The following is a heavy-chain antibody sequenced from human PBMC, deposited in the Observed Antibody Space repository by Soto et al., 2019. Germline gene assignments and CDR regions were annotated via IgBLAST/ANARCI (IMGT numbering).Heavy chain of an antibody. CDR3: ARGMGDYVWGSYRRLYWYFDL. Sequence: QVQLQESGPGLVKPSQTLSLTCTVSGGSISSGDYYWSWIRQPPGKGLEWIGYIYYSGSTYYNPPLTRRVTISVDTSQDQFSLTLSSVTAADTAVYYCARGMGDYVWGSYRRLYWYFDLWGRGTLVTVSS. V-gene: IGHV4-30-4*01. D-gene: IGHD3-16*02. J-gene: IGHJ2*01. CDR1: GGSISSGDYY. CDR2: IYYSGST.